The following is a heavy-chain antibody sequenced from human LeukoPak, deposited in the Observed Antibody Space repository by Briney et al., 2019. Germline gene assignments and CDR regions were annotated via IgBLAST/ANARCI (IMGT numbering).Heavy chain of an antibody. CDR2: INPNSGGT. J-gene: IGHJ4*02. V-gene: IGHV1-2*02. CDR1: GYTFTGYF. D-gene: IGHD1-26*01. Sequence: ASVKVSCKASGYTFTGYFIHWMRQAPGQGLEWMGWINPNSGGTNYAQKFQGRVTMTRDTSISTAYMELSRLRSDDTAVYYCARPRVLYRYSGSYGYWGQGTLVTVSS. CDR3: ARPRVLYRYSGSYGY.